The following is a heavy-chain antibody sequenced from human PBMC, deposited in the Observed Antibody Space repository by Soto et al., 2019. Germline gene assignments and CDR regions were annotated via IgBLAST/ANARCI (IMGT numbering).Heavy chain of an antibody. Sequence: GGSLRLSCAASGFTFSSYGMHGVRQAPGKGLEWVAVIWYDGSNKYYADSVKGRFTISRDNSKNTLYLQMNSLRAEDTAVYYCARDYGDFNLFGYFDLWGRGTLVTVSS. CDR2: IWYDGSNK. V-gene: IGHV3-33*01. CDR1: GFTFSSYG. CDR3: ARDYGDFNLFGYFDL. D-gene: IGHD4-17*01. J-gene: IGHJ2*01.